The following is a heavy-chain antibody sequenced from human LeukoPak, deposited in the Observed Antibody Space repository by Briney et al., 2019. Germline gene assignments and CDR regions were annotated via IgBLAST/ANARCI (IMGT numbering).Heavy chain of an antibody. D-gene: IGHD3-22*01. J-gene: IGHJ3*02. CDR3: ATESPITMIVVVSRVDAFDI. V-gene: IGHV1-24*01. CDR2: FDPEDGET. CDR1: GYTLTELS. Sequence: ASVKVSCKVSGYTLTELSMHWVRQAPGKGLECMGGFDPEDGETSYAQKFQGRVTMTEDTSTDTAYMELSSLRSEDTAVYYCATESPITMIVVVSRVDAFDIWGQGTMVTVSS.